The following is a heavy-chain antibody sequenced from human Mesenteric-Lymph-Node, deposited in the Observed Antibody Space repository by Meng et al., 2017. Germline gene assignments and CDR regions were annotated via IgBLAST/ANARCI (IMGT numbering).Heavy chain of an antibody. CDR1: GGSISSYY. Sequence: SETLSPTCTVSGGSISSYYWSWIRQPAGKRLEWIGRIYTSGSTNYNPSLKSRVTMSVDPSKNQFSLKLSSLTAAETAVYYCARGVYYYESSGDYFDYWGQGMLVTVSS. V-gene: IGHV4-4*07. D-gene: IGHD3-22*01. J-gene: IGHJ4*02. CDR3: ARGVYYYESSGDYFDY. CDR2: IYTSGST.